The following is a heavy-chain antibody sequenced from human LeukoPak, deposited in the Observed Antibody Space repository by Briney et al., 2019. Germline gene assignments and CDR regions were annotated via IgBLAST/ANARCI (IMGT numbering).Heavy chain of an antibody. CDR1: GGSISTYY. D-gene: IGHD4-17*01. Sequence: SETLSLTCNVSGGSISTYYWSWIRQPPGMGLEWIGYIYYTGSTNYNPSLKSRVTISVDTSKNQFSLNLTSVTAADTAIYYCARSYGDYLNFDYWGQGTLVTVSS. CDR3: ARSYGDYLNFDY. V-gene: IGHV4-59*08. CDR2: IYYTGST. J-gene: IGHJ4*02.